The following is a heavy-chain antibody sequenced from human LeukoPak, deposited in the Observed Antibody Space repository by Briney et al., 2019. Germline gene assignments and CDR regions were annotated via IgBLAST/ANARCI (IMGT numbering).Heavy chain of an antibody. CDR2: IKQDGSAK. CDR1: GFTFSRHW. Sequence: GGSLRLSCAASGFTFSRHWMYWVRQAPGKGLEWVANIKQDGSAKPYVDSVKGRFTISRDNAENSLFLQMNSLRAEDTAVYYCARDNGWSADFWGQGTLVTVSS. J-gene: IGHJ4*02. V-gene: IGHV3-7*03. CDR3: ARDNGWSADF. D-gene: IGHD2-15*01.